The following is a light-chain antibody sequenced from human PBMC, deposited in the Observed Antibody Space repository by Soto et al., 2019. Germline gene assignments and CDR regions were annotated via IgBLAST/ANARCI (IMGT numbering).Light chain of an antibody. J-gene: IGKJ5*01. Sequence: TQSPASLSVSPGERATLSCRASESVSRNLAWYQQKPGQAPRLLIYDASTRATGIPDRFSGGGSGTEFTLTISSLQSEDFVVYYCQQYNSWPPITFGQGTRLEI. CDR3: QQYNSWPPIT. V-gene: IGKV3-15*01. CDR1: ESVSRN. CDR2: DAS.